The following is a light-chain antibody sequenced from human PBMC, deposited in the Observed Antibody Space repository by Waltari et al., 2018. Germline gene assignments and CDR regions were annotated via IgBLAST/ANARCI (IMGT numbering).Light chain of an antibody. CDR1: SSAVGRYNY. CDR3: SSYTSSSTGV. J-gene: IGLJ3*02. Sequence: QSALTQPASVSGSPGQSITISCTGISSAVGRYNYVSWYQQHPGKAPKVMIYDVSKRPSGVSNRFSGSKSGNTASLTISGRQAEDEADYYCSSYTSSSTGVFGGGTKLTVL. V-gene: IGLV2-14*01. CDR2: DVS.